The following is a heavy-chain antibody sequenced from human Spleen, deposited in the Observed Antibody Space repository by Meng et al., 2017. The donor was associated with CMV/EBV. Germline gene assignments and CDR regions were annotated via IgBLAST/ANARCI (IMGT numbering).Heavy chain of an antibody. CDR3: ASTCSSTSCYTRSFDY. CDR1: GGTFSSCA. D-gene: IGHD2-2*02. Sequence: SVKVSCKASGGTFSSCAISWVRQAPGQGLEWMGGIIPIFGTANYAQKFQGRVTITTDESTSTAYMELSSLRSEDTAVYYCASTCSSTSCYTRSFDYWGQGTLVTVSS. J-gene: IGHJ4*02. CDR2: IIPIFGTA. V-gene: IGHV1-69*05.